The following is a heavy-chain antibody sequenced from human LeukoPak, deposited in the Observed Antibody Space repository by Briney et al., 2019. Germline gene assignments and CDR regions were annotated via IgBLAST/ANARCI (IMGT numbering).Heavy chain of an antibody. CDR1: GGSISSYY. CDR3: ARAGALGYGSGYFDY. Sequence: SETLSLTCTVSGGSISSYYWSWIRQPPGKGLEWIGYIYYSGSTNYNPSLKRRANISVDTSKTQFSLNLSSVTAADTAVYYCARAGALGYGSGYFDYWGQGTLVTVSS. J-gene: IGHJ4*02. CDR2: IYYSGST. V-gene: IGHV4-59*01. D-gene: IGHD3-10*01.